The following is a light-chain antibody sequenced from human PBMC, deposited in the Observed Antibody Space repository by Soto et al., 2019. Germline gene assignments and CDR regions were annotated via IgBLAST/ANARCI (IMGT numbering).Light chain of an antibody. CDR1: QGIVTY. CDR2: GAF. Sequence: DIQMTQSPSSLSASVGDRVTITCRASQGIVTYLAWYQHKSGIPPKLLIYGAFTLQSGVPSRFSGSGAVTDFTLTISNLQPEDVATYYCQKYYGAPFTFGPGTKVDI. CDR3: QKYYGAPFT. J-gene: IGKJ3*01. V-gene: IGKV1-27*01.